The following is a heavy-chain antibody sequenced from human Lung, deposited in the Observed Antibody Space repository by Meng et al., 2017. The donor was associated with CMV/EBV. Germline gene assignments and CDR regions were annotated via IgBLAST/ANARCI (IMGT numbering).Heavy chain of an antibody. Sequence: SVXVSFLCSVYTFTDDYMHWVRQAPGQGLEWVGWIKPDSGGSLYAHKCHGRVTVTRETSISTAYMELSRLRSDDTAVYYCARESDSSGSNGYFDYWGQGTLVTVSS. V-gene: IGHV1-2*02. D-gene: IGHD3-22*01. CDR1: VYTFTDDY. CDR3: ARESDSSGSNGYFDY. CDR2: IKPDSGGS. J-gene: IGHJ4*02.